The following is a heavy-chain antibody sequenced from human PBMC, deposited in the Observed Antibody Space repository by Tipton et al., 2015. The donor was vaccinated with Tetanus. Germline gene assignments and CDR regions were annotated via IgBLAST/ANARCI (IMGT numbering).Heavy chain of an antibody. CDR2: INYSGRT. J-gene: IGHJ5*02. V-gene: IGHV4-39*02. D-gene: IGHD3-16*01. CDR3: ARDQGGGRVARLNWFGP. Sequence: TLSLTCIVSGDSMSGSAHYGAWVRQSPGKALEWIGSINYSGRTYYSPSLKSRVTMSVDTSKKDFSVRLGSVTAADTAVYYCARDQGGGRVARLNWFGPWGQGTLVTVSS. CDR1: GDSMSGSAHY.